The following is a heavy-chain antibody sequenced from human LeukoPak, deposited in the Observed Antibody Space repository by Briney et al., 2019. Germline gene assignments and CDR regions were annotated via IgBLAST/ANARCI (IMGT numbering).Heavy chain of an antibody. CDR1: GFTFSNTW. V-gene: IGHV3-15*01. Sequence: SGGSLRLSCAASGFTFSNTWFHWVRQAPRKGLEWIGRIKSKTAGGTRDYAAPVKGRFTILRDDSKDTLYLQMNSLKTEDTAVYFEYWGQGTLVTVSS. CDR2: IKSKTAGGTR. CDR3: Y. J-gene: IGHJ4*02.